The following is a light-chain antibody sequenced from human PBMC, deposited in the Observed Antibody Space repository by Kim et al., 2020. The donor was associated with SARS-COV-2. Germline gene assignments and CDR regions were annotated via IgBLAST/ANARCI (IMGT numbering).Light chain of an antibody. J-gene: IGKJ5*01. V-gene: IGKV1-17*01. CDR3: LQHNTYPFT. Sequence: DIQMTQSPSSLSASVGDRVTITCRASQDISNDLGWYQQNPGRAPKRLIYGASSLQSGVPSRFSGSGSGTEFTLTISSLQPEDFATYFCLQHNTYPFTFGQGTRVEIK. CDR2: GAS. CDR1: QDISND.